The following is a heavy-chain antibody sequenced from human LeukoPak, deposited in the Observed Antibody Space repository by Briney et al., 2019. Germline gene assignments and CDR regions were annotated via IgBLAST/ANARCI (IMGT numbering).Heavy chain of an antibody. J-gene: IGHJ6*04. CDR2: ISSSSSYI. Sequence: KPGGSLRLSCAASGFTFSSYSMNWVRQAPGKGLEWVSSISSSSSYIYYADSVKGRFTISRDNAKNSLYLQMNSLRAEDTAVYYCARDSVVPAAVALRVYYYYGMDVWGKGTTVTVSS. V-gene: IGHV3-21*01. CDR1: GFTFSSYS. CDR3: ARDSVVPAAVALRVYYYYGMDV. D-gene: IGHD2-2*01.